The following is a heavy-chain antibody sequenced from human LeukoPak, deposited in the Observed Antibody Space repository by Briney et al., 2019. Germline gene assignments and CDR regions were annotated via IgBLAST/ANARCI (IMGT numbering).Heavy chain of an antibody. V-gene: IGHV1-18*01. D-gene: IGHD2-15*01. Sequence: ASVKVSCKASGYTFTSYGISWVRQAPGQGLEWMGWISAHNGKTNYLQKLQGRVTMTTDTSKSTAYMEMRSLRSDDTAVYYCAGDSGIDLKVVAANYYMDVWGKGTTVTVSS. CDR3: AGDSGIDLKVVAANYYMDV. CDR2: ISAHNGKT. CDR1: GYTFTSYG. J-gene: IGHJ6*03.